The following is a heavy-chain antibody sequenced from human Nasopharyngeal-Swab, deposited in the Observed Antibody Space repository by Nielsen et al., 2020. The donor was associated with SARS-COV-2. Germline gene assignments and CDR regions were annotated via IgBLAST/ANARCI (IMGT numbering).Heavy chain of an antibody. J-gene: IGHJ6*03. CDR1: GGSISSGGYY. V-gene: IGHV4-31*03. CDR3: ASWSPYYYYMDV. CDR2: IYYSGST. Sequence: SETLSLTCTVSGGSISSGGYYWSWLRQHPGKGLEWIGYIYYSGSTYYNPSLKSRVTISVDTSKNQFSLKLSSVTAADTAVYYCASWSPYYYYMDVWGKGTTVTVSS. D-gene: IGHD2-8*02.